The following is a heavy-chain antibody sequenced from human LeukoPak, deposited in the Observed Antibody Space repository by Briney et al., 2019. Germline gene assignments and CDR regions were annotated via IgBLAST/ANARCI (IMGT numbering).Heavy chain of an antibody. Sequence: PGGSLRLSCAASGFTLSTYGMHWVRQAPGKGLEWVAVMSSHGSNKYYADSVKGRFTISRDNSKNTLYLQMNSLRTEDTAVYYCTTVDRVVSPSQFYGMDVWGQGTTVTVSS. CDR1: GFTLSTYG. CDR2: MSSHGSNK. V-gene: IGHV3-30*03. J-gene: IGHJ6*02. CDR3: TTVDRVVSPSQFYGMDV.